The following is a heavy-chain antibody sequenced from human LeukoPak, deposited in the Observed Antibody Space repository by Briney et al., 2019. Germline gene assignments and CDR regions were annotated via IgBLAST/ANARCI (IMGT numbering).Heavy chain of an antibody. CDR2: MNPNSGNT. Sequence: EASVKVSCKASGYTFPSKDFNGVRRATGQGLEWMGWMNPNSGNTGYAQKFQGRVTMTRNTSISTAYMELSSLRSEDSAVYYCARGRPDLDAFDIWGQGTMVTVSS. D-gene: IGHD3-3*01. CDR1: GYTFPSKD. CDR3: ARGRPDLDAFDI. V-gene: IGHV1-8*01. J-gene: IGHJ3*02.